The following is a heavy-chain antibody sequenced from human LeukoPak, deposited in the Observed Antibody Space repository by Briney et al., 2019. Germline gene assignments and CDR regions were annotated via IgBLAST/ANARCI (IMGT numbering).Heavy chain of an antibody. J-gene: IGHJ5*02. V-gene: IGHV1-69*05. CDR1: GGIFSSYA. CDR3: ARDGAAYCGGDCYT. CDR2: IIPIFGTA. D-gene: IGHD2-21*01. Sequence: SVKVSCKASGGIFSSYAISWVRQAPGQGLERMRGIIPIFGTANYAQKFQGRVTITTDESTSTAYMELSSLRSEDTAVYYCARDGAAYCGGDCYTWGQGTLVTVSS.